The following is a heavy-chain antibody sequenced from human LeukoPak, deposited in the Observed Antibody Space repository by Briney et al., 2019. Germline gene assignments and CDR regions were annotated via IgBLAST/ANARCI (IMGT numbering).Heavy chain of an antibody. Sequence: PSETLSLTCTVSGVSISAYYWSWIRQPAGNGLEWIGRIYPGESIYANENTYYNPSLKSRVTMSGDTSKNQLSLKLRSVAAADTAVYYCAREGYDFWSGYYFWFDPWGQGTLVTVSS. J-gene: IGHJ5*02. CDR2: IYANENT. CDR1: GVSISAYY. D-gene: IGHD3-3*01. V-gene: IGHV4-4*07. CDR3: AREGYDFWSGYYFWFDP.